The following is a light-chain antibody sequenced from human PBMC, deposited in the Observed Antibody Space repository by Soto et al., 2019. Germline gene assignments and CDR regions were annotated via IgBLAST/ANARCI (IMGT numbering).Light chain of an antibody. V-gene: IGLV2-14*01. Sequence: QSALTQPASVSGSPGQSITISCTGTSSDVGGYNYVSWYQQHPGKAPRFVIYDVTNRPSGVSNRFSGSKSGNTASLTISGLLAEDEADYYCSSYTTSNTRQVVFGTGTKLTVL. J-gene: IGLJ1*01. CDR3: SSYTTSNTRQVV. CDR1: SSDVGGYNY. CDR2: DVT.